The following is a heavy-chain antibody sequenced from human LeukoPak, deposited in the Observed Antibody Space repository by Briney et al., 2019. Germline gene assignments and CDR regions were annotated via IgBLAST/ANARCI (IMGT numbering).Heavy chain of an antibody. J-gene: IGHJ5*02. CDR3: ARAPPNDYVWGSYPNNWFDP. Sequence: ASVKVSCKSSGYTCTSYGISWVRQAPGQGLGWMGWISGYNGNTNYSQKLQGRVTMTTDTSTSTAYMELRSLRSGATAVYYCARAPPNDYVWGSYPNNWFDPWGQGTLVTVSS. CDR1: GYTCTSYG. D-gene: IGHD3-16*02. CDR2: ISGYNGNT. V-gene: IGHV1-18*01.